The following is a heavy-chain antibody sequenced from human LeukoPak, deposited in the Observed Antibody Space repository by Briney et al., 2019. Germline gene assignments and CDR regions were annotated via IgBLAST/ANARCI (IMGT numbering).Heavy chain of an antibody. CDR2: IYSGGST. D-gene: IGHD6-13*01. J-gene: IGHJ4*02. CDR1: GFTVSSNY. V-gene: IGHV3-66*04. CDR3: ARPTIAAAGLL. Sequence: PGGSLRLSCAASGFTVSSNYMSWVRQAPGKGLEWVSVIYSGGSTYYADSVKGRFTISRDNSKNTLNLQMNSLRAEDTAVYYCARPTIAAAGLLWGQGTLVTVSS.